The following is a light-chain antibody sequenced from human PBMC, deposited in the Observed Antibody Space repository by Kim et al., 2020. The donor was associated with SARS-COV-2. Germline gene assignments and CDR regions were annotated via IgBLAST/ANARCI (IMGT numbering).Light chain of an antibody. Sequence: QLVLTQSPSSSASLGASVKLTFTLSSGHRSDAVAWHQLQPAKGHRYLLKINNEGDYSKWVGIPDRFSGSSSGADRSLIISSLQAADETDYYCQTWGTAIPGVFGGGTQLTVL. J-gene: IGLJ3*02. CDR2: INNEGDY. CDR3: QTWGTAIPGV. V-gene: IGLV4-69*02. CDR1: SGHRSDA.